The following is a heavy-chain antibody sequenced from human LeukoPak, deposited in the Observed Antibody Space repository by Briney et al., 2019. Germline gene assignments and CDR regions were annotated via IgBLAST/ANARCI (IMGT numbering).Heavy chain of an antibody. CDR3: ARSSGRYSYGFSDY. Sequence: GGSLRLSCAASGFTFNSYWMSWVRHVPGKGLEWVSYISSSGSTIYYADSVKGRFTISRDNAKNSLYLQMNSLRAEDTAVYYCARSSGRYSYGFSDYWGQGTLVTVSS. CDR2: ISSSGSTI. CDR1: GFTFNSYW. J-gene: IGHJ4*02. V-gene: IGHV3-48*04. D-gene: IGHD5-18*01.